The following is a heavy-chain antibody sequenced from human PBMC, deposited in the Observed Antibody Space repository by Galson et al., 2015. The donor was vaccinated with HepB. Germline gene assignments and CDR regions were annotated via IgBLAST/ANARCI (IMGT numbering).Heavy chain of an antibody. J-gene: IGHJ6*02. CDR2: IIPILGIA. Sequence: SVKVSCKASGGTFSSYAISWVRQAPGQGLEWMGRIIPILGIANYAQKFQGRVTITADKSTSTAYMELSSLRSEDTAVYYCARDLGGYSVYYYYYGMDVWGQGTTVTVS. V-gene: IGHV1-69*04. CDR3: ARDLGGYSVYYYYYGMDV. CDR1: GGTFSSYA. D-gene: IGHD5-12*01.